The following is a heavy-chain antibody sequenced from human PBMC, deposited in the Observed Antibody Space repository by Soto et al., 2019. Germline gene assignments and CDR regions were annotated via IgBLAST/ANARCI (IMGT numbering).Heavy chain of an antibody. Sequence: ASVKVSCKASGYTFTSYDINWVRQATGQGLEWMGWMNPNSGNTGYAQKFQGRVTMTRNTSISTAYMELSSLRSEDTALYYCAVFLEFFIRQKTSDMYVWGKGTAVTVSS. CDR2: MNPNSGNT. D-gene: IGHD3-3*01. J-gene: IGHJ6*03. CDR3: AVFLEFFIRQKTSDMYV. CDR1: GYTFTSYD. V-gene: IGHV1-8*01.